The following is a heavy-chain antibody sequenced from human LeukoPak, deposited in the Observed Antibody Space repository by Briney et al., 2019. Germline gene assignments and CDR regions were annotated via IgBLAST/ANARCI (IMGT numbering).Heavy chain of an antibody. V-gene: IGHV4-38-2*02. CDR2: IFHSGST. J-gene: IGHJ3*02. CDR1: GFSLTIGYF. CDR3: ARSYSSGWGGHHDAFDI. Sequence: SETLSLTCNVSGFSLTIGYFWGWIRQPPGKGLEWIGSIFHSGSTYFNPSLKSRVTISVDTSKNLFSLKLSSVTAADTAVYYCARSYSSGWGGHHDAFDIWGQGTMVTVSS. D-gene: IGHD6-19*01.